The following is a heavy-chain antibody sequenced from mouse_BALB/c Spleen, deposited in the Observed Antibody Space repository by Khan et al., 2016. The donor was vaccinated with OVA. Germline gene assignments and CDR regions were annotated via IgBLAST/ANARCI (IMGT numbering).Heavy chain of an antibody. CDR3: TRRNWDVAWFAY. D-gene: IGHD4-1*01. Sequence: EVQLQQSGPVLARPGASVKMSCKASGYTFTSYWMHWVKQRPGQGLEWIGDIYPGNTDTTYNQKFKGKAKLTAVKSTSTAYMELSSLTNEDSAVYYGTRRNWDVAWFAYWGQGTLVTVSA. CDR2: IYPGNTDT. V-gene: IGHV1-5*01. J-gene: IGHJ3*01. CDR1: GYTFTSYW.